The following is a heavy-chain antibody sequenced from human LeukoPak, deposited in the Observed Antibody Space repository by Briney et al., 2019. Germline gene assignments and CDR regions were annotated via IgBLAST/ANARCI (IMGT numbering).Heavy chain of an antibody. CDR2: IYHGDSDT. V-gene: IGHV5-51*01. D-gene: IGHD3-10*01. CDR3: ARGPSYDDAFDI. J-gene: IGHJ3*02. Sequence: GESLKISCKGSGYSFINYWIGWVRQMPGKGLKWMGIIYHGDSDTRYSPSFQGQVSISVDKSISTAYLQWSSLKASDTAMYYCARGPSYDDAFDIWGQGTMVTVSS. CDR1: GYSFINYW.